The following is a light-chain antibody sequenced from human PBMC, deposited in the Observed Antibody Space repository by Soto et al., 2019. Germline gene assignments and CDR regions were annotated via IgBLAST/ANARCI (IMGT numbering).Light chain of an antibody. V-gene: IGKV3-20*01. CDR1: QSVSSSY. J-gene: IGKJ2*01. CDR2: GAS. Sequence: EIVLTQSPGTLSLSPGERATLSCRASQSVSSSYLAWYQQKPGQAPRLLIYGASSRATGIPDRFSGSGSGTDFTRTISRLDPEEFAVDYCQQYADTFGQGTKLEIK. CDR3: QQYADT.